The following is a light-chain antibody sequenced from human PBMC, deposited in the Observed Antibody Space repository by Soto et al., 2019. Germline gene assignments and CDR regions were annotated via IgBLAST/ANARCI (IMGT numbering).Light chain of an antibody. CDR3: QQRSDWPPIT. Sequence: TVLTQSPATLSLSPGERATLSCRASQSVGDYLAWYHQKPGQAPRLLIYDASNRAAGVPYRFRGSGSGTDFTLTISSVEPEDFGVYYCQQRSDWPPITFGQGTRLEIK. CDR1: QSVGDY. J-gene: IGKJ5*01. CDR2: DAS. V-gene: IGKV3-11*01.